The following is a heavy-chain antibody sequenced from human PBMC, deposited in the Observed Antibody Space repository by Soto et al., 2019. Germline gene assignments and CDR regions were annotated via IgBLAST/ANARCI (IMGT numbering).Heavy chain of an antibody. J-gene: IGHJ3*02. CDR1: GYTSTGYY. V-gene: IGHV1-2*04. CDR3: ARGGTKSPGIAVAGTPTIENDAFDI. CDR2: INPNSGGT. Sequence: GASVKVSCKASGYTSTGYYMHWVRQAPGQGLEWMGWINPNSGGTNYAQKFQGWVTMTRDTSISTAYMELSRLRSDDTAVYYCARGGTKSPGIAVAGTPTIENDAFDIWGQGTMVTVSS. D-gene: IGHD6-19*01.